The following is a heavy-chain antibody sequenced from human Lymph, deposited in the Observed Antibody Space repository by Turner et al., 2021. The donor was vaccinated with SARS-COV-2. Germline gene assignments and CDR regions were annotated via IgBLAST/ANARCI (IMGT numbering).Heavy chain of an antibody. CDR3: AKTYGYPPHGLLDH. V-gene: IGHV1-8*01. D-gene: IGHD6-25*01. CDR1: GYTFTSYD. Sequence: QGPLVQSGAEVTKLGASVKVYCKASGYTFTSYDINWVRQATGQGLEWMGGMNHIRGYTGYAQQLKDRVNMTMNNTTSTAYMVRNSLPSNDTALFYCAKTYGYPPHGLLDHWGQGSLVTVSS. CDR2: MNHIRGYT. J-gene: IGHJ5*02.